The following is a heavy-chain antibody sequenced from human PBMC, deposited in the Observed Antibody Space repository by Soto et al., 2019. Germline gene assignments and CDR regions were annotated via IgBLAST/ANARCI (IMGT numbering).Heavy chain of an antibody. Sequence: AGGSLRLSCAASGFTFSSYSMNWVRQAPGKGLEWVSSISSSSSYIYYADSVKGRFTISRDNAKNSLYLQMNSLRAEDTAVYYGTRAAGYYYGMDVWGQGTTVTVSS. CDR2: ISSSSSYI. V-gene: IGHV3-21*01. J-gene: IGHJ6*02. D-gene: IGHD6-13*01. CDR3: TRAAGYYYGMDV. CDR1: GFTFSSYS.